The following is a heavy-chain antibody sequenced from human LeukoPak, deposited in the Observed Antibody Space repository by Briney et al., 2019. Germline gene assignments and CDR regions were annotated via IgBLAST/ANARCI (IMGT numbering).Heavy chain of an antibody. CDR1: GFTFSSYA. CDR2: ISYDGSNK. CDR3: ARGVATEPVDY. V-gene: IGHV3-30*04. D-gene: IGHD5-12*01. Sequence: GGSLRLSCAASGFTFSSYAMHWARQAPGKGLEWVAVISYDGSNKHYADSVKGRFTISRDNSKNTLYLQMNSLRAEDTAVYYCARGVATEPVDYWGQGTLVTVSS. J-gene: IGHJ4*02.